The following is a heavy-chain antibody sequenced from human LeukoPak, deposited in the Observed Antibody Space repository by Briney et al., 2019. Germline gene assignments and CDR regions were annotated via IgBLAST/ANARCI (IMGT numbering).Heavy chain of an antibody. CDR3: ARDPGRDGYNIKDYFDY. V-gene: IGHV1-2*02. Sequence: ASVKVSCKASGYTFTGYYMHWVRQAPGQGLEWMGWINPDSGGTNYAQKLQGRVTMTTDTSTSTAYMELSSLRSEDTAVYYCARDPGRDGYNIKDYFDYWGQGTLVTVSS. D-gene: IGHD5-24*01. CDR1: GYTFTGYY. CDR2: INPDSGGT. J-gene: IGHJ4*02.